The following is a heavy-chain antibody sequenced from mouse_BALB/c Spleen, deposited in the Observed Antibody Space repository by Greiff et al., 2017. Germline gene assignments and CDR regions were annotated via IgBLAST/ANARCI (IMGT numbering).Heavy chain of an antibody. D-gene: IGHD2-10*02. CDR3: TRQEYGNYDAMDY. CDR1: GFTFSNYW. J-gene: IGHJ4*01. V-gene: IGHV6-6*02. CDR2: IRLKSNNYAT. Sequence: EVKLEESGGGLVQPGGSMKLSCVASGFTFSNYWMNWVRQSPEKGLEWVAEIRLKSNNYATHYAESVKGRFTISRDDSKSSVYLQMNNLRAEDTGIYYCTRQEYGNYDAMDYWGQGTSVTVSS.